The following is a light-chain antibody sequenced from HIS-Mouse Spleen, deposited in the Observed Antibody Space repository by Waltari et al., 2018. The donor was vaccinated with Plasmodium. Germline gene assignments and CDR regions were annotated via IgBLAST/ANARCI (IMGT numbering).Light chain of an antibody. CDR2: DVS. Sequence: QSALTQPRSVSGSPGPSVTISCTGTSSDVGGYNYVSWYQQHPGKAPKLRIYDVSKRPSGVPDGFSGSRSGNAASLTISGHKADEDADYYCCSYAGSYTWVFGGGTKLTVL. CDR1: SSDVGGYNY. V-gene: IGLV2-11*01. CDR3: CSYAGSYTWV. J-gene: IGLJ2*01.